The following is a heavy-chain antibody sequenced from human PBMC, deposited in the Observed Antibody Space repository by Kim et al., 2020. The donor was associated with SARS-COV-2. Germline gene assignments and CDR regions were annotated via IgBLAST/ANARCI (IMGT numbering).Heavy chain of an antibody. V-gene: IGHV4-59*01. CDR3: VRVEGGGHFQH. D-gene: IGHD3-16*01. J-gene: IGHJ1*01. CDR1: GGSIINYY. Sequence: SETLSLTCTVSGGSIINYYWTWIRQPPGKGLEWIGYIYYDGTTSYHPSLKSRVTMSVDTSKNQFSLKVRSVTAADTAVYYCVRVEGGGHFQHWGQGTLVTVSS. CDR2: IYYDGTT.